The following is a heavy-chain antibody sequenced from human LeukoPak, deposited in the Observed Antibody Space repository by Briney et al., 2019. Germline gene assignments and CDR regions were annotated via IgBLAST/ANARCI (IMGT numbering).Heavy chain of an antibody. V-gene: IGHV4-38-2*01. CDR3: ARRWDAFDI. Sequence: SETLSLTCAVSGYSISSGYYWGWIRPSPGKGLERIGRIYHSGNTYYNPSAKSRVTISVDTSKNQSSLKLSSVTAADTPVYYCARRWDAFDIWGQGAMVTVSS. CDR2: IYHSGNT. CDR1: GYSISSGYY. D-gene: IGHD5-24*01. J-gene: IGHJ3*02.